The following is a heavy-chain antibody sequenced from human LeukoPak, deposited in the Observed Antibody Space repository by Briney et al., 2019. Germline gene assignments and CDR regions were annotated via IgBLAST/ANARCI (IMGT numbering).Heavy chain of an antibody. V-gene: IGHV3-7*01. CDR3: ARAGSGSYYIYYYYYMDV. D-gene: IGHD3-10*01. CDR2: IKQDGSEK. J-gene: IGHJ6*03. Sequence: PGGSLRLSCAASGFTFSSYWMSWVRQAAGKGLEWVANIKQDGSEKYYVDSVKGRFTISRDNAKNSLYLQMNSLRAEDTAVYYCARAGSGSYYIYYYYYMDVWGKGTTVTVSS. CDR1: GFTFSSYW.